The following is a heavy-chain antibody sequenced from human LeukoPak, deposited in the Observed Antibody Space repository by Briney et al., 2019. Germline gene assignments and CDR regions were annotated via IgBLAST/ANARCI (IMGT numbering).Heavy chain of an antibody. J-gene: IGHJ4*02. Sequence: SETLSLTCAVYGGSFSGYYWSWIRQPPGKGLEWIGEINHSGSTNYNPSLKSRVTISVDTSKNQFSLELSSVTAADTAVYYCARASLTVTTFRFDYWGQGTLVTVSS. CDR2: INHSGST. V-gene: IGHV4-34*01. D-gene: IGHD4-17*01. CDR3: ARASLTVTTFRFDY. CDR1: GGSFSGYY.